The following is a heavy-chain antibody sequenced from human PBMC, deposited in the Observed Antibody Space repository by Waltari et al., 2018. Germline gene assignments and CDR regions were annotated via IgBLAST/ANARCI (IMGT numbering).Heavy chain of an antibody. Sequence: QVQLVPSGAEVKTPAASVEVSCNASGYTFACYAMLPLRQAPCQRLEWIGWINAGNGNTKYPQKLKRRVTTTRDTSASTAYMVLSSLRAEDTAVYYCGRDHTWELLSYYYGMDVWGQGTTVTVSS. CDR1: GYTFACYA. J-gene: IGHJ6*02. CDR2: INAGNGNT. CDR3: GRDHTWELLSYYYGMDV. V-gene: IGHV1-3*01. D-gene: IGHD1-26*01.